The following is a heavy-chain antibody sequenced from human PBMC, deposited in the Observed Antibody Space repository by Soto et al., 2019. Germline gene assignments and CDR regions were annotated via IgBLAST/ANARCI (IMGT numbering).Heavy chain of an antibody. CDR1: GFTFSSYA. Sequence: PGGSLRLSCAASGFTFSSYAMHWVRQAPGKGLEYVSAISSNGGSTYYANSVKGRFTISRDNSKNTLYLQMGSLRAEDMAVYYCARVDSSGWYFASSGIDYWGQGTLVTVS. D-gene: IGHD6-19*01. CDR3: ARVDSSGWYFASSGIDY. CDR2: ISSNGGST. V-gene: IGHV3-64*01. J-gene: IGHJ4*02.